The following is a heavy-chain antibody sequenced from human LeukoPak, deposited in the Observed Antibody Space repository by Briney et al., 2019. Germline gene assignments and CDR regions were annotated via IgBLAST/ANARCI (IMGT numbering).Heavy chain of an antibody. J-gene: IGHJ6*02. D-gene: IGHD3-22*01. CDR1: GFTFSSYA. CDR2: ISYDGSNK. CDR3: ARDNYYDSSGPSYYYGMDV. Sequence: GGSLRLSCAASGFTFSSYAMHWVRQAPGKGLEWVAVISYDGSNKYYADSVKGRFTISRDNSKNTPYLQMSSLRAEDTAVYYCARDNYYDSSGPSYYYGMDVWGQGTTVTVSS. V-gene: IGHV3-30*04.